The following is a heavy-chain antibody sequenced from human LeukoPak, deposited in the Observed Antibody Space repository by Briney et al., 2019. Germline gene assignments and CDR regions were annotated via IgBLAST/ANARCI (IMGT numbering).Heavy chain of an antibody. CDR1: GGTFSSYA. CDR3: ARTAARRFDY. CDR2: ISAYNGNT. V-gene: IGHV1-18*01. J-gene: IGHJ4*02. D-gene: IGHD6-6*01. Sequence: GASVKVSCKASGGTFSSYAISWVRQAPGQGLEWMGWISAYNGNTNYAQKLQGRVTMTTDTSTSTAYMELRSLRSDDTAVYYCARTAARRFDYWGQGTLVTVSS.